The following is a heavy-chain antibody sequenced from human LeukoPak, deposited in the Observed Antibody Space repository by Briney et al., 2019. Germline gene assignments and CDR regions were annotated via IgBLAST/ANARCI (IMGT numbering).Heavy chain of an antibody. Sequence: TSETLSLTCAVSGGSISSGAYSWSWIRQPPGKGLEWIGYISSIETTYYNPSLKSRVTISVDKSKNQFSLKLSSVTAADTAVYYCARGQLAVAGTGAFDYWGQGTLVTVSS. CDR2: ISSIETT. V-gene: IGHV4-30-4*07. D-gene: IGHD6-19*01. CDR1: GGSISSGAYS. J-gene: IGHJ4*02. CDR3: ARGQLAVAGTGAFDY.